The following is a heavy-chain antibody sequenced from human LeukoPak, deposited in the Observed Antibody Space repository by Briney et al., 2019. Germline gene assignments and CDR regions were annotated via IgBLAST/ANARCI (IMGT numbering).Heavy chain of an antibody. CDR3: AKAREGDSIGWYAFGGP. D-gene: IGHD6-19*01. V-gene: IGHV3-23*01. J-gene: IGHJ1*01. CDR1: GFTFSSYI. CDR2: ILGSGAHT. Sequence: GGSLRLSCAAPGFTFSSYIMSWVRQAPGKGLEWVSDILGSGAHTYYADSVKGRFTISTDNSKSTLYLQMNSLRADNTAVYYPAKAREGDSIGWYAFGGPGGKGTLVTVSS.